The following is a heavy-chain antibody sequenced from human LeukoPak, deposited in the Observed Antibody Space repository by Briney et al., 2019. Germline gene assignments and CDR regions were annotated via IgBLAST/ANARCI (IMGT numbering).Heavy chain of an antibody. CDR3: AKSWKYSYGSIDY. D-gene: IGHD5-18*01. V-gene: IGHV3-23*01. Sequence: PGGCQRLSRGACGHIYSSCSMRWVSDAPARGREWGSDISGSGVSTYYADSVKGRFTISRDNSKNTLYLQMNSLGAEDTAIYYCAKSWKYSYGSIDYWGQGTLVTVSS. CDR1: GHIYSSCS. CDR2: ISGSGVST. J-gene: IGHJ4*02.